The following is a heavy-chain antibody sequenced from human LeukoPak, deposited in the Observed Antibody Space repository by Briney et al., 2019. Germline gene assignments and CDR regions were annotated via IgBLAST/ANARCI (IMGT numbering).Heavy chain of an antibody. CDR1: GFTFSRFI. CDR2: ISYDGSNK. CDR3: ARSIQLWSGFDP. V-gene: IGHV3-30*03. D-gene: IGHD5-18*01. J-gene: IGHJ5*02. Sequence: GGSLRLSCSASGFTFSRFIMNWVRQAPGKGLEWVAVISYDGSNKYYADSVKGRFTISRDNSKNTLYLQMNSLRAEDTAVYYCARSIQLWSGFDPWGQGTLVTVSS.